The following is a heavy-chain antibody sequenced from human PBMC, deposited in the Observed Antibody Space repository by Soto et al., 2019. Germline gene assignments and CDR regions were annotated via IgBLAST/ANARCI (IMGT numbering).Heavy chain of an antibody. CDR2: ISTYNGDT. V-gene: IGHV1-18*01. Sequence: ASVKVSCKASGYTFTRSGISWVRQAPGQGLEWMGWISTYNGDTNYAQTLQGRVTMTTDTSTSTAYMELRSLRSDDTAVYYCARDGVGSGLAELWGQGTTVTVS. CDR1: GYTFTRSG. D-gene: IGHD3-3*01. CDR3: ARDGVGSGLAEL. J-gene: IGHJ6*02.